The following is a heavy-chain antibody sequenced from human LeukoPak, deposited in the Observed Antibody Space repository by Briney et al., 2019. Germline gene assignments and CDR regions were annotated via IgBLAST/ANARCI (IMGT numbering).Heavy chain of an antibody. J-gene: IGHJ4*02. CDR1: GFTFSSSW. CDR3: ARGNQQLPRSTPDY. D-gene: IGHD2-2*01. V-gene: IGHV3-74*01. CDR2: IKTDGSTT. Sequence: GGSLRLSCAVSGFTFSSSWMHWVRPAPGKGLVWVSHIKTDGSTTAYADSVKGRFTISRDNAKNTLYLQMYSLRAEDTGVYYCARGNQQLPRSTPDYWGQGTLVTVSS.